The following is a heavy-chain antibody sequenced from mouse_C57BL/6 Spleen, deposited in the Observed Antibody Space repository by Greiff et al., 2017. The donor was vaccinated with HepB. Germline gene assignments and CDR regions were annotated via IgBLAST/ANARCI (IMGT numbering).Heavy chain of an antibody. CDR3: AREPHYDGSSYVDYFDY. CDR1: GYAFSSSW. J-gene: IGHJ2*01. V-gene: IGHV1-82*01. D-gene: IGHD1-1*01. Sequence: QVQLKQSGPELVKPGASVKISCKASGYAFSSSWMNWVKQRPGKGLEWIGRIYPGDGDTNYNGKFKGKATLTADKSSSTAYMQLSSLTSEDSAVYFCAREPHYDGSSYVDYFDYWGQGTTLTVSS. CDR2: IYPGDGDT.